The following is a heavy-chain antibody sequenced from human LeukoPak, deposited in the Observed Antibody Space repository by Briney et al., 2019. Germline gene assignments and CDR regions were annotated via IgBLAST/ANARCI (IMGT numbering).Heavy chain of an antibody. CDR3: ASPSTYYYDSSGSEEESAYFQH. J-gene: IGHJ1*01. Sequence: SETLSLTCTVFGGSISSSSYYWGWIRQPPGKGLEWIGSIYYSGSTYYNPSLKSRVTISVDTSKNQFSLKLSSVTAADTAVYYCASPSTYYYDSSGSEEESAYFQHWGQGTLVTVSS. D-gene: IGHD3-22*01. CDR2: IYYSGST. V-gene: IGHV4-39*07. CDR1: GGSISSSSYY.